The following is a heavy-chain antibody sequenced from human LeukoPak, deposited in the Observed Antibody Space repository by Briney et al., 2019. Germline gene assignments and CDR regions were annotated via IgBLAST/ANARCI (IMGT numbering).Heavy chain of an antibody. CDR2: IYTSGST. J-gene: IGHJ5*02. D-gene: IGHD2-2*02. CDR3: ARAIRRHWFDP. Sequence: SETLSLTCTVSGGSISSYYWSWIRQPPGKGLEWIGYIYTSGSTNYNPSLKSRVTISVDTSKHQFSLKLSSVTAADTAVYYCARAIRRHWFDPWGQGTLVTVSS. V-gene: IGHV4-4*09. CDR1: GGSISSYY.